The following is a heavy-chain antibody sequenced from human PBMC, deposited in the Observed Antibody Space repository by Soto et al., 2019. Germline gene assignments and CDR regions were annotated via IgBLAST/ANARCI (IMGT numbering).Heavy chain of an antibody. J-gene: IGHJ6*02. CDR1: GFTFSRSD. CDR3: SRHEEGRRMVFYGMDV. D-gene: IGHD2-8*01. CDR2: VRSKIHNYAT. V-gene: IGHV3-73*01. Sequence: PGGSLRLSCSASGFTFSRSDLHWVRQAPGKWLEWVGRVRSKIHNYATSFADSVRGRFTISRNDSDNTVSLEMSGLKSEDTALYYCSRHEEGRRMVFYGMDVWGQGXTVTVSS.